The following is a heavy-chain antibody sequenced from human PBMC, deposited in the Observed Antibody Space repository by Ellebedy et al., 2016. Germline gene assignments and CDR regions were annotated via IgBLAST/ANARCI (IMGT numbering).Heavy chain of an antibody. D-gene: IGHD3-10*01. Sequence: GGSLRLXXAASGFTFSSYGMHWVRQAPGKGLEWVAVISYDGSNKYYADSVKGRFTISRDNSKNTLYLQMNSLRAEDTAVYYCAKGELWFGELLFGLDYWGQGTLVTVSS. CDR2: ISYDGSNK. CDR1: GFTFSSYG. V-gene: IGHV3-30*18. J-gene: IGHJ4*02. CDR3: AKGELWFGELLFGLDY.